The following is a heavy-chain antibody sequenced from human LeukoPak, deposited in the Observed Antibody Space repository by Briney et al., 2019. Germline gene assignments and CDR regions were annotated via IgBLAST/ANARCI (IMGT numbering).Heavy chain of an antibody. V-gene: IGHV3-30*03. CDR2: ISYDGSNK. CDR1: GFTFSSYG. J-gene: IGHJ4*02. D-gene: IGHD5-12*01. CDR3: ATNSGYDWWWYY. Sequence: PGGSLRLSCAASGFTFSSYGMHWVRQAPGKGLEWVAVISYDGSNKYYADSVKGRFTISRDNSKNTLYLQMNSLRAEDTAVYYCATNSGYDWWWYYWGQGTLVTVSS.